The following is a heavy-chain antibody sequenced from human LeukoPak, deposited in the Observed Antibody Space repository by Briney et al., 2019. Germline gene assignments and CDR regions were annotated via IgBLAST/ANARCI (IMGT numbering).Heavy chain of an antibody. Sequence: SETLSLTCTVSGGSISSGTYYWGWIRQPAGKGLEWIGRIYTSGSTNYNPSLKGRVTISVDTSKNQFSLKLSSVTAADTAVYYCARSIPYYYDSSGYYDGYFDYWGQGTLVTVSS. CDR3: ARSIPYYYDSSGYYDGYFDY. V-gene: IGHV4-61*02. CDR1: GGSISSGTYY. J-gene: IGHJ4*02. D-gene: IGHD3-22*01. CDR2: IYTSGST.